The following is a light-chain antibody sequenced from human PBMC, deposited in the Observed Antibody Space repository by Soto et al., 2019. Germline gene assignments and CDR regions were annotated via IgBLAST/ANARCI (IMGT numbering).Light chain of an antibody. J-gene: IGKJ5*01. CDR1: QNIENY. CDR3: QQSFSSPPIT. V-gene: IGKV1-39*01. CDR2: VAS. Sequence: DIQMTQSPSSLSASLGDTVTISCRASQNIENYLHWYQQKAGKAPEVLLYVASVLKDGVSSRFSGSGYGTDFTLTITNLQPEYFAMYYCQQSFSSPPITFGQWTRLDIK.